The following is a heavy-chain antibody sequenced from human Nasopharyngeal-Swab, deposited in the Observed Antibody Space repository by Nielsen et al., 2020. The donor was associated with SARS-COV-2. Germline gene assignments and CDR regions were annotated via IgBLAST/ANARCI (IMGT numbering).Heavy chain of an antibody. CDR1: GGSIKSGAFY. CDR3: ARRDPVVVVAALGIRLYDSTKFDP. CDR2: INHSGST. J-gene: IGHJ5*02. D-gene: IGHD2-15*01. V-gene: IGHV4-39*07. Sequence: GSLRLSCTVSGGSIKSGAFYWAWIRQPPGKGLEWIGEINHSGSTNYNPSLKSRVTISVDTSKNQFSLKLSSVTAADTAVYYCARRDPVVVVAALGIRLYDSTKFDPWGQGTLVTVSS.